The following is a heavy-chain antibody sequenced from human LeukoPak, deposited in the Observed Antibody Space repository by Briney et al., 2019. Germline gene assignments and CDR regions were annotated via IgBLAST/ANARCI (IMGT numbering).Heavy chain of an antibody. CDR2: INTNTGNP. D-gene: IGHD6-13*01. CDR3: AREGSRRMPSAFDI. V-gene: IGHV7-4-1*02. Sequence: ASVKASCKASGYTFTSYAMNWVRQAPGQGLEWMGWINTNTGNPTYAQGFTGRFVFSLDTSVSTAYLQISSLKAEDTAVYYCAREGSRRMPSAFDIWGQGTMVTVSS. CDR1: GYTFTSYA. J-gene: IGHJ3*02.